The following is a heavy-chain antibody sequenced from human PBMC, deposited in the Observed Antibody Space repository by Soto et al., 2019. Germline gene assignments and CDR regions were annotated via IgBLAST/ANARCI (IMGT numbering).Heavy chain of an antibody. CDR1: GYTFTSYD. J-gene: IGHJ6*02. Sequence: ASVKVSCKASGYTFTSYDINWVRQATGQGLELMGWMNPNSGNTGYAQKFQGRVTMTRNTSISTAYMELSSLRSEDTAVYYCARAINPNYDILTGYYWSYCYYYYGMDVWGQGTTVTVSS. D-gene: IGHD3-9*01. CDR2: MNPNSGNT. CDR3: ARAINPNYDILTGYYWSYCYYYYGMDV. V-gene: IGHV1-8*01.